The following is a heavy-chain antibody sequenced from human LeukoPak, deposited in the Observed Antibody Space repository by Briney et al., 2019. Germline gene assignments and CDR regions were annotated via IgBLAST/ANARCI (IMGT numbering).Heavy chain of an antibody. CDR3: ARESQRLQGEFDY. CDR1: GGSISSGGYY. J-gene: IGHJ4*02. V-gene: IGHV4-31*03. D-gene: IGHD4-4*01. CDR2: IYYSGST. Sequence: SETLSLTCTVSGGSISSGGYYWSWIRQHPGKGLEWIGYIYYSGSTYYNPSLKSRVTISVDTSKNQFSLKLSSVTAADTAVYYCARESQRLQGEFDYWGQGTLVTVSS.